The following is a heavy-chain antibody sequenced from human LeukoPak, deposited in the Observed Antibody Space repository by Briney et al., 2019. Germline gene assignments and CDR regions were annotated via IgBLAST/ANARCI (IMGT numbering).Heavy chain of an antibody. V-gene: IGHV3-23*01. CDR3: ATARNFRFEY. CDR2: ISGSGGST. CDR1: GFTFSSYA. J-gene: IGHJ4*02. Sequence: GGSLRLSCAASGFTFSSYAMSWVRQAPGKGLEWVSAISGSGGSTYYADSVKGRFTVSRDYAKNTLFLQMNNLRTEDTALYFCATARNFRFEYWGQGSLVIVSA. D-gene: IGHD1-7*01.